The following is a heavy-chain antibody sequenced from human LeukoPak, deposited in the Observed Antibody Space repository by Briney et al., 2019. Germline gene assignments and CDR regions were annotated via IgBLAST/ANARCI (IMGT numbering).Heavy chain of an antibody. Sequence: SETLSLTCAVYGGSFSGYHWSWIRQPPGKGLEWIGEINHSGSTTYNPSLKSRVTISIDTSKSQFSLTVNSVTAADTAVYYCARGMTTFDYWGQGTLVTVSS. CDR2: INHSGST. CDR1: GGSFSGYH. J-gene: IGHJ4*02. D-gene: IGHD4-17*01. V-gene: IGHV4-34*01. CDR3: ARGMTTFDY.